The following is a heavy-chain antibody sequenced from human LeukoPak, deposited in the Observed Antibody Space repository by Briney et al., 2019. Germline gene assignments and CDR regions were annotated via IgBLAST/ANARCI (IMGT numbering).Heavy chain of an antibody. Sequence: ASVKVSCKASGYTFTGYYMHWVRQAPGQGLEWMGWINPNSGGTNYAQKFQGRVTMTRDTSISTAYMELSRLRSDDTAVYYCAREACSSTSCFSHSDYWGQGTLVTVSS. CDR1: GYTFTGYY. CDR3: AREACSSTSCFSHSDY. V-gene: IGHV1-2*02. J-gene: IGHJ4*02. CDR2: INPNSGGT. D-gene: IGHD2-2*01.